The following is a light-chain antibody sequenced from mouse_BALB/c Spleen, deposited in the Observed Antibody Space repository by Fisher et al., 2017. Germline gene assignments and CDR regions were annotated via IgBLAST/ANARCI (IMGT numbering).Light chain of an antibody. CDR2: DTS. CDR3: QQWSSNPPT. V-gene: IGKV4-59*01. J-gene: IGKJ2*01. Sequence: IVLTQTTAIMSASPGEKVTMTCSASSSVSYMHWYQQKSGTSPKRWIYDTSKLASGVPARFSGSGSGTSYSLTISRMEAEDAATYYCQQWSSNPPTFGGGTKLEIK. CDR1: SSVSY.